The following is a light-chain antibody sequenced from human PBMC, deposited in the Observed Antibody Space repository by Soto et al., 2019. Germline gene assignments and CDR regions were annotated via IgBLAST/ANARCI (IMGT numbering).Light chain of an antibody. CDR3: QQYCSWT. Sequence: EIVLTQSPGTLSVSPGERATLSCRASQSISSNYLAWYQQKPGQAPSLLIYGASSRATGIPDRFSGSGSGTDFTLTISRLEPEDSAIDYCQQYCSWTFGKGTKVEIK. CDR1: QSISSNY. J-gene: IGKJ1*01. CDR2: GAS. V-gene: IGKV3-20*01.